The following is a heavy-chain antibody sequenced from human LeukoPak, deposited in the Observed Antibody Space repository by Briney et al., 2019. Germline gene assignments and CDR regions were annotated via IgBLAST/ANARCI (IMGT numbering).Heavy chain of an antibody. CDR3: ARDQSGSYFPYYYYMDV. D-gene: IGHD1-26*01. Sequence: ASVKVSCKASGYTFTSYYMHWVRQAPGQGLEWMGWINPNSGGTNYAQKFQGRVTMTRDTSISTAYMELSRLRSDDTAVYYCARDQSGSYFPYYYYMDVWGKGTTVTVSS. CDR2: INPNSGGT. CDR1: GYTFTSYY. V-gene: IGHV1-2*02. J-gene: IGHJ6*03.